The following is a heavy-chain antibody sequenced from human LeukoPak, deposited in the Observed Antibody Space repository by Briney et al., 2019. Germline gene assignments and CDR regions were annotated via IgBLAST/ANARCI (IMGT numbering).Heavy chain of an antibody. J-gene: IGHJ5*02. CDR2: IKQDGSEK. Sequence: GGSLRLSCSASGFTFSGYAIHWVRQAPGKGLEWVANIKQDGSEKYYVDSVKGRFTISRDNAKNSLSLQMNSLRAEDTAVYYCARDRIAAAGNWRWFDPWGQGTLVTVSS. D-gene: IGHD6-13*01. CDR3: ARDRIAAAGNWRWFDP. CDR1: GFTFSGYA. V-gene: IGHV3-7*04.